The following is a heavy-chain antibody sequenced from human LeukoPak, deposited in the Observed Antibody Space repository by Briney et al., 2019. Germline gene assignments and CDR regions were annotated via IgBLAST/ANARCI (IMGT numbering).Heavy chain of an antibody. CDR1: GGTFSSYA. J-gene: IGHJ4*02. D-gene: IGHD3-22*01. V-gene: IGHV1-69*13. CDR2: IIPIFGTA. Sequence: ASVKVSCKAPGGTFSSYAISWVRQAPGQGLEWMGGIIPIFGTANYAQKFQGRVTITADESTSTAYMEPSSLRSEDTAVYYCARAPPLANYYDSSGPVGFDYWGQGTLVTVSS. CDR3: ARAPPLANYYDSSGPVGFDY.